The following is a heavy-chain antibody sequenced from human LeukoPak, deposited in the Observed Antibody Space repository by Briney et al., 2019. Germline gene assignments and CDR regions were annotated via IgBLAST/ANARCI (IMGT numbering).Heavy chain of an antibody. D-gene: IGHD2-21*02. Sequence: ASVKVSCKASGYIFNDFYIYWVRQAPGQGLEWMGRIHPNNGGTKFAQKFQGRVTLTSDTSISTVYMELKRLRSDDTALFYCARAADSYCGADCYFNYFDTWGQGTLVTVSS. CDR2: IHPNNGGT. CDR1: GYIFNDFY. J-gene: IGHJ5*02. CDR3: ARAADSYCGADCYFNYFDT. V-gene: IGHV1-2*06.